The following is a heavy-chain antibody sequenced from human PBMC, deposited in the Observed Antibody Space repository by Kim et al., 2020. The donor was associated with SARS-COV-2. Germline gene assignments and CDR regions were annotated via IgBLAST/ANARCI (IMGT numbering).Heavy chain of an antibody. CDR2: IDCGNGNT. J-gene: IGHJ4*02. D-gene: IGHD3-16*01. CDR3: LGGFYFDY. V-gene: IGHV1-3*01. CDR1: GHFFTRDS. Sequence: ASVKVSCKTSGHFFTRDSIHWVRQAPGQGLEWMGGIDCGNGNTIYSQKFQGRVTFTTDTSASTAYMELSFLRSEDLAVYYCLGGFYFDYWGQGTLVTVSS.